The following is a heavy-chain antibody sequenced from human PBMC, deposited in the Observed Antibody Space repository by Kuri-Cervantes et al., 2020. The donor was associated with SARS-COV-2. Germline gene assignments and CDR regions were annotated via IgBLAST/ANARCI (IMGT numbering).Heavy chain of an antibody. V-gene: IGHV3-48*02. J-gene: IGHJ5*02. CDR2: ISSSSTSI. CDR3: ARDSGWFEGRVRWFEP. Sequence: GGSLRLSCAASGFRFSDYGMNWVRQGPEKGLECVAYISSSSTSIYYADSVKGRVTISRDNAKNSLYLQMDSLRDEDTAVYYCARDSGWFEGRVRWFEPRGQGTLVTVSS. D-gene: IGHD6-19*01. CDR1: GFRFSDYG.